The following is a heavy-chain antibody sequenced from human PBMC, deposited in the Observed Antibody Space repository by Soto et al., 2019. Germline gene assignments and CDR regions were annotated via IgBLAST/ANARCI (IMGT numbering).Heavy chain of an antibody. D-gene: IGHD4-17*01. CDR1: GFTFRSHR. Sequence: EVQLVESGGGLVQPGGSLRVSCAASGFTFRSHRIHWVRQAPGKGQEWVSRIDTDGGGTSYADSVKGRFTISTDNAENTVYLQMNGLRVEDTAVYYCATVFDVWGQGTLVTVSS. J-gene: IGHJ4*02. CDR2: IDTDGGGT. V-gene: IGHV3-74*01. CDR3: ATVFDV.